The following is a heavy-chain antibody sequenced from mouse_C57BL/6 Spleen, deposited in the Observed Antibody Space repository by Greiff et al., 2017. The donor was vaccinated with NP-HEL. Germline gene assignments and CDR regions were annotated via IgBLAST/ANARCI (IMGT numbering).Heavy chain of an antibody. CDR2: IYPGSGST. J-gene: IGHJ4*01. CDR3: ARSAGTARGAIDY. Sequence: QVQLQQPGAELVKPGASVKMSCKASGYTFTSYWITWVKQRPGQGLEWIGDIYPGSGSTNYNEKFKSKATITVDTSSSTAYMQLSSLSSEDSAVYYCARSAGTARGAIDYWGQGTSVTVSS. V-gene: IGHV1-55*01. CDR1: GYTFTSYW. D-gene: IGHD1-2*01.